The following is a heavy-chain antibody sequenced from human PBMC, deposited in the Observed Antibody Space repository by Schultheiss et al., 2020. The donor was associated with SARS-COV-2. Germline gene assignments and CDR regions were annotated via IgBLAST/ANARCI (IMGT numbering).Heavy chain of an antibody. D-gene: IGHD3-22*01. V-gene: IGHV3-23*01. CDR2: ISGSGGST. Sequence: GGSLRLSCAASGFTFSSYGMHWVRQAPGKGLEWVSAISGSGGSTYYADSVKGRFTISRDNSKNTLYLQMNSLRAEDTAVYYCARDTMIVVVITPGGDAFDIWGQGTMVTVSS. J-gene: IGHJ3*02. CDR3: ARDTMIVVVITPGGDAFDI. CDR1: GFTFSSYG.